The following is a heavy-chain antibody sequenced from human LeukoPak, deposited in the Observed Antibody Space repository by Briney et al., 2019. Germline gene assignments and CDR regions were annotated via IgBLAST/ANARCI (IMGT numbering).Heavy chain of an antibody. J-gene: IGHJ4*02. CDR1: GFTFSSYA. CDR3: AKESCSSTSCYIFDY. CDR2: ISGSGGST. D-gene: IGHD2-2*02. Sequence: GSLRLSRAASGFTFSSYAMSWVRQAPGKGLEWVSAISGSGGSTYYADSVKGRFTISRDNSKNTLYLQMNSLRAEDTAVYYCAKESCSSTSCYIFDYWGQGTLVTVSS. V-gene: IGHV3-23*01.